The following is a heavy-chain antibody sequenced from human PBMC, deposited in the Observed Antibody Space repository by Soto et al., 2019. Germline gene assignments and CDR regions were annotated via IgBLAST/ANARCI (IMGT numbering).Heavy chain of an antibody. D-gene: IGHD2-15*01. CDR3: ARAGAATLSDY. CDR1: GGSISNYY. V-gene: IGHV4-59*01. CDR2: IYYSGST. J-gene: IGHJ4*02. Sequence: ASETLSLTCTVSGGSISNYYCSWIRQPPGKGLEWIGYIYYSGSTNYNPSLKSRVTISVDTSKNQFSLNLSSVTAADTAVYYCARAGAATLSDYWGQGTLVTVSS.